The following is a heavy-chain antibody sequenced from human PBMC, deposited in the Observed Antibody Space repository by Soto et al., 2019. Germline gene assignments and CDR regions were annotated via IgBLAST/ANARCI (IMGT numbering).Heavy chain of an antibody. CDR3: AKVWDQWLLEIDY. D-gene: IGHD6-19*01. Sequence: EVQLVESGGGLVKQGGSLRLSCTASGFTFSNYSMTWVRQAPGKGLEWVSAISSESTKISYADSVKGRFTISRDNAHSSVFLLMRSLRAEDTAVYYCAKVWDQWLLEIDYWGQGSLVTVAS. CDR2: ISSESTKI. V-gene: IGHV3-21*01. J-gene: IGHJ4*02. CDR1: GFTFSNYS.